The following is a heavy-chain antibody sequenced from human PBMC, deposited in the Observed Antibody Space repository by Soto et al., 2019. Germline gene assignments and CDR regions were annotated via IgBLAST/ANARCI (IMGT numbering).Heavy chain of an antibody. CDR1: GGSLSSYY. CDR2: IYYTGNT. V-gene: IGHV4-59*08. CDR3: SISCYSWNDIRFSS. D-gene: IGHD1-20*01. Sequence: SETLSLTCTVSGGSLSSYYWSWIRQPPGKGLECIGYIYYTGNTNYNPSLKSRVTISVDASKNQFSLKLSSVTAADTAVYYCSISCYSWNDIRFSSWGQGTLVTVSS. J-gene: IGHJ5*02.